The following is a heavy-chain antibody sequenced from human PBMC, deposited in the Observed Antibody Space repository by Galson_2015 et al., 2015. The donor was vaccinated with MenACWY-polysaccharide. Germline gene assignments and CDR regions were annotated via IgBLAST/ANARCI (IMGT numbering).Heavy chain of an antibody. J-gene: IGHJ5*02. V-gene: IGHV4-31*03. Sequence: TLSLTCTVSGASIGSGDDYYWTWIRQRPGKGLEWIGYIYYSGSTYYNPSLKSRVIISQDTSKNQFSLNLSSVTAADTAVYYCARPPRGLWFGEAWGQGPLVTVSS. CDR3: ARPPRGLWFGEA. CDR1: GASIGSGDDYY. CDR2: IYYSGST. D-gene: IGHD3-10*01.